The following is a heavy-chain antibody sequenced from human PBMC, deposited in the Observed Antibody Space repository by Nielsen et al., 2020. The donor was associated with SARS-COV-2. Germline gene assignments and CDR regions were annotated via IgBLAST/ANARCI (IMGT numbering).Heavy chain of an antibody. V-gene: IGHV3-30*04. D-gene: IGHD3-16*01. CDR1: GFSFSDYV. Sequence: GGSLRLSCAASGFSFSDYVIHWVRQAPGKGLEWVAVTSYDGTNNFYADSVQGRFTISRDNFEDTAYLEMNSLTTDDTAVYFCARELGIQDTDHYYYYDLDVWGQGTTVTVSS. J-gene: IGHJ6*02. CDR2: TSYDGTNN. CDR3: ARELGIQDTDHYYYYDLDV.